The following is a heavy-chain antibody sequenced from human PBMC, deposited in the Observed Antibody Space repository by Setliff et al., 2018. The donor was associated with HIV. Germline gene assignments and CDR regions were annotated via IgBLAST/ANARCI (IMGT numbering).Heavy chain of an antibody. CDR2: IDPSGGST. V-gene: IGHV1-46*01. Sequence: ASVKVSCKASGYTFTSYYMHWVRQAPGQGLEWMGIIDPSGGSTSYAQKFQGRVTMTRDTSTSTVYMELSSLRSEDTAVYYCARARHHGYNFPEAFDIWGQGTMVTVSS. CDR1: GYTFTSYY. J-gene: IGHJ3*02. CDR3: ARARHHGYNFPEAFDI. D-gene: IGHD5-12*01.